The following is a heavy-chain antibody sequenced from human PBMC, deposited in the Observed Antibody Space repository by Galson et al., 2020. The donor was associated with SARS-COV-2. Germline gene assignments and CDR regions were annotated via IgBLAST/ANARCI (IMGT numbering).Heavy chain of an antibody. V-gene: IGHV1-2*04. CDR2: INPNSGGT. Sequence: ASVQVSCKASGYTFTGYYMHWVRQAPGQGLEWLGRINPNSGGTNYAQKFQGWVTMTRDTSISTAYMELSRLRSDDTAVYYCARGPDFEYYDFWSGYSPYYYYGMDVWGQGTTVTVSS. D-gene: IGHD3-3*01. CDR1: GYTFTGYY. CDR3: ARGPDFEYYDFWSGYSPYYYYGMDV. J-gene: IGHJ6*02.